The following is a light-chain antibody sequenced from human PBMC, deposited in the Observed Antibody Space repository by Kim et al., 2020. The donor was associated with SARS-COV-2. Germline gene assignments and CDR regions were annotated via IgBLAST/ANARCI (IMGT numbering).Light chain of an antibody. J-gene: IGKJ1*01. CDR1: QGISSN. V-gene: IGKV1-27*01. CDR2: DAS. CDR3: QKYNGAPWT. Sequence: DIQMTQSPSSLSASVGDRVTITCRASQGISSNVAWYQQKPGDVPKLLIYDASALLSGVPSRFSGSGSGTDFTLTIRSLQPEDVATYYCQKYNGAPWTFGQGTKVDIK.